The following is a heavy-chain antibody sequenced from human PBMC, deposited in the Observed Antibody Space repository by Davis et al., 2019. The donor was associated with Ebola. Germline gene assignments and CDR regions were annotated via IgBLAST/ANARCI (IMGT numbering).Heavy chain of an antibody. D-gene: IGHD6-19*01. CDR3: ASHGSGWVDYYYGMDV. V-gene: IGHV4-59*08. J-gene: IGHJ6*02. CDR1: GGSISSYY. CDR2: IYYSGST. Sequence: SETLSLTCTVSGGSISSYYWTWIRQPPGKGLEWIGYIYYSGSTNYNPSLKSRVTISVDTSKNQFSLKLSSVTAADTAVYYCASHGSGWVDYYYGMDVWGQGTTVTVSS.